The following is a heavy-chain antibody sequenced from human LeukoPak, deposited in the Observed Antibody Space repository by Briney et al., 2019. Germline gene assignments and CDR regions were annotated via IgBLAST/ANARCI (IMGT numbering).Heavy chain of an antibody. CDR2: IYHSGST. J-gene: IGHJ4*02. CDR3: ASQTGYSYGSLYYFDY. D-gene: IGHD5-18*01. V-gene: IGHV4-4*02. Sequence: SETLSLTCAVSGGSISSSNWWSWVRQPPGKGLEWIGEIYHSGSTYYNPSLKSRVTISVDTSKNQFSPKLSSVTAADTTVYYCASQTGYSYGSLYYFDYWGQGTLVTVSS. CDR1: GGSISSSNW.